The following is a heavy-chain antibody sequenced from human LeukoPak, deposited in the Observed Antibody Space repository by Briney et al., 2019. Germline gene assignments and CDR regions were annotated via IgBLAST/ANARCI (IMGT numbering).Heavy chain of an antibody. D-gene: IGHD3-22*01. CDR2: ISSGGSTI. Sequence: GGSLRLSCAASGFTFSNYEMNWVRQAPGKGLDWISYISSGGSTIYYADFVKGRFTISRDNAKNSLYLQMNSLRAEDTAVYYCARVIDYYDNWFDPWGQGTLVTVSS. CDR3: ARVIDYYDNWFDP. V-gene: IGHV3-48*03. J-gene: IGHJ5*02. CDR1: GFTFSNYE.